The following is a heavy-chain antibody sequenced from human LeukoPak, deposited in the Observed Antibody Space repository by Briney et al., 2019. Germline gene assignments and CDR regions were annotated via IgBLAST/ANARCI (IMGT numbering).Heavy chain of an antibody. Sequence: GGSLRLSCAASGFTFDDYGMSWVRQAPGKGLEWVSGINWNGGSTGYADSVKGRLTISRDNTKNSLYLQMNSLRAEDTAVYYCAKDGGSDPDSFDIWGQGTMVTVSS. CDR2: INWNGGST. D-gene: IGHD2-15*01. CDR3: AKDGGSDPDSFDI. CDR1: GFTFDDYG. J-gene: IGHJ3*02. V-gene: IGHV3-20*04.